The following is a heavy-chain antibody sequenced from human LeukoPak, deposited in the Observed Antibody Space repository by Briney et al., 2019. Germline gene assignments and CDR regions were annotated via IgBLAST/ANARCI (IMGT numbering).Heavy chain of an antibody. J-gene: IGHJ4*02. CDR3: ARESSSGYYYALDY. V-gene: IGHV4-31*03. CDR1: GDFIGRWGYY. CDR2: IYYSGST. Sequence: PSDTLSLTCSVSGDFIGRWGYYWSWIRQHPGEGLEWIGYIYYSGSTYYNPSLKSRVTISVDTSKNQFSLKLSSVTAADTAEYYCARESSSGYYYALDYWGQGTLVTVSS. D-gene: IGHD3-22*01.